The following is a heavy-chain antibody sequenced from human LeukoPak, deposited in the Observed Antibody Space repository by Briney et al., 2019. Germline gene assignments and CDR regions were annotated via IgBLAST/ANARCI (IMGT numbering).Heavy chain of an antibody. CDR2: ISYSGST. J-gene: IGHJ4*02. CDR1: GGSIRSSNYY. Sequence: SETLSLTCTVSGGSIRSSNYYWGWIRQPPGKGLEWIGSISYSGSTNYNPSLKSRVTISVDTSKNQFSLKLSSVTAADTAVYYCARMRSRGSRSASVVWGQGTLVTVSS. V-gene: IGHV4-39*07. CDR3: ARMRSRGSRSASVV. D-gene: IGHD3-10*01.